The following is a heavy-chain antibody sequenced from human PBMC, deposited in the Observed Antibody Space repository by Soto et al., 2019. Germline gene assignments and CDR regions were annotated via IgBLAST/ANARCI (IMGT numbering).Heavy chain of an antibody. CDR2: INSDGSST. CDR1: GFTFSSYW. Sequence: PGGSLRLSCAASGFTFSSYWMHWVRQAPGKGLVWVSRINSDGSSTSYADSVKGRFTISRDNAKNTLYLQMNSLRAEDTAVYYCAREPSHAEPLFDPWGQGTLVTVSS. CDR3: AREPSHAEPLFDP. V-gene: IGHV3-74*01. J-gene: IGHJ5*02.